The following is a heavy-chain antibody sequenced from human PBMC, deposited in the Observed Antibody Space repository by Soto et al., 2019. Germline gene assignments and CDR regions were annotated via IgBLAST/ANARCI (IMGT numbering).Heavy chain of an antibody. CDR1: GFTFSRYR. J-gene: IGHJ4*02. CDR2: TAYDESEK. V-gene: IGHV3-30*18. CDR3: AKNDDSFDY. Sequence: HRLSGVRSGFTFSRYRMHSVRQAAGKGLEWVAVTAYDESEKYYADSVKGRFTISRDNSRNTLFLQMNSLRPEDTAVYYCAKNDDSFDYWGQGTLVTVSS.